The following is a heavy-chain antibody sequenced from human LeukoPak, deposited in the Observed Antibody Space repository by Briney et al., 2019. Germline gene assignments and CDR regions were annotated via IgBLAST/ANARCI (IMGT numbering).Heavy chain of an antibody. CDR3: ARETRLGVAFDI. V-gene: IGHV1-69*06. CDR2: IIPIFGTA. J-gene: IGHJ3*02. Sequence: ASVKVSCKASGGTFSSYAISWVRQAPGQGLEWMGGIIPIFGTANHAQKFQGRVTINADKSTSTAYMELSSLRSEDTAVYYCARETRLGVAFDIWGQGTMVTVSS. CDR1: GGTFSSYA. D-gene: IGHD3-10*01.